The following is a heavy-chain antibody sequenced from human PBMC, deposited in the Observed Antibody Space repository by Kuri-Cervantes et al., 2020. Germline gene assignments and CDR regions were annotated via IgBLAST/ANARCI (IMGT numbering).Heavy chain of an antibody. CDR1: GFTFSSYG. V-gene: IGHV3-74*01. Sequence: GESLKISCAASGFTFSSYGMHWVRQAPGKGLVWVSRINSDGSSTSYADSVKGRFTISRDNAKNTLYLQMNSLRAEDTAVYYCARDRHYNSGTYWKIDAFDIWGQGTMVTVSS. J-gene: IGHJ3*02. D-gene: IGHD3-10*01. CDR2: INSDGSST. CDR3: ARDRHYNSGTYWKIDAFDI.